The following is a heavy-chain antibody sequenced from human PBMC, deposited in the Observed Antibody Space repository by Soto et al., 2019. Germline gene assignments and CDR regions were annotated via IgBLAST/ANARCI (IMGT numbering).Heavy chain of an antibody. CDR1: GFTFSTYP. V-gene: IGHV3-23*01. D-gene: IGHD3-22*01. Sequence: GGSLRLSCTASGFTFSTYPMSWVRQAPGKGLGWVSSISGYGGSTYYADSVKGRFTVSRDNSKNTLYLQMNSLRAEDTAVYYCAKGRNHYDSSGYYSFPLDVWGQGTTVTVSS. CDR3: AKGRNHYDSSGYYSFPLDV. J-gene: IGHJ6*02. CDR2: ISGYGGST.